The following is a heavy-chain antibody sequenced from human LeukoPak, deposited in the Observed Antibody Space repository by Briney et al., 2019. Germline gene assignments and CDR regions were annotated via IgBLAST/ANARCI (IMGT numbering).Heavy chain of an antibody. CDR3: ARDSDTDDAFDI. J-gene: IGHJ3*02. CDR2: TYYRSKWYD. V-gene: IGHV6-1*01. CDR1: GDSVSSNSAA. Sequence: SQTLSLTCAISGDSVSSNSAAWNWIRQSPSRGLEWLGRTYYRSKWYDDYAVAVKSRITINPDTFKNQFSLQLSSVTPEDTAVHYCARDSDTDDAFDIWGQGTMVTVSS.